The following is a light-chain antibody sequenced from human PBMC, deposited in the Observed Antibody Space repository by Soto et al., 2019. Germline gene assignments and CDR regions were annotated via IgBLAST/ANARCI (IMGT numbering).Light chain of an antibody. Sequence: DIQMTQSPSTLSASVGDRVTATCRTSQSINNHLNWYQQKPGEAPKLLIYGSSSLHYGVPSRFSGSGSGSAFTLTISSLQPEDSATYYCQQSFTAPITFGQGTRLEIK. CDR1: QSINNH. J-gene: IGKJ5*01. V-gene: IGKV1-39*01. CDR2: GSS. CDR3: QQSFTAPIT.